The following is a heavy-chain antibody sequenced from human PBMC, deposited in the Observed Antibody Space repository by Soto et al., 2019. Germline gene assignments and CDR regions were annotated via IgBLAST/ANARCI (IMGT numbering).Heavy chain of an antibody. J-gene: IGHJ5*02. CDR3: GTDLGSGRIP. Sequence: QVQLVQSGAEVQRPGASVKVSCKTSGYTFSDPHMHWVRQAPGQGLEWMGWINPHSGATNYAHKFRGRVTMTRDTSIATAYMELTDLRFDDTAVYYCGTDLGSGRIPWGQGTRVTVSS. V-gene: IGHV1-2*02. CDR1: GYTFSDPH. D-gene: IGHD6-25*01. CDR2: INPHSGAT.